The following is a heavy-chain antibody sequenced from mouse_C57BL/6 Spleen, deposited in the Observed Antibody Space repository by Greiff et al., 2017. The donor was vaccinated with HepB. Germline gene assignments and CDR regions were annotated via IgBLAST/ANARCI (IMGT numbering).Heavy chain of an antibody. V-gene: IGHV3-6*01. D-gene: IGHD2-2*01. CDR3: ARGGWFDAMDY. J-gene: IGHJ4*01. CDR2: ISYDGSN. CDR1: GYSITSGYY. Sequence: DVQLQESGPGLVKPSQSLSLTCSVTGYSITSGYYWNWIRQFPGNKLEWMGYISYDGSNNYNPSFKNRISITRDTSKNKCFMKLNSVTTADTATYYCARGGWFDAMDYWGQGTSVTVSS.